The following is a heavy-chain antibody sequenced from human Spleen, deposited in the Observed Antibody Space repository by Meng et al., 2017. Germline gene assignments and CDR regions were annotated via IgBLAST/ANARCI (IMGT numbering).Heavy chain of an antibody. V-gene: IGHV3-74*01. CDR2: INSDGSST. J-gene: IGHJ4*02. D-gene: IGHD4-17*01. CDR1: GFTFSGYW. Sequence: EVQLVESGGGLVQPGGSLRFACAASGFTFSGYWMHWVRQAPGKGLVWVSRINSDGSSTSYADSVKGRFTISRDNAKNTLYLQMNSLRAEDTAVYYCARGAPSVTTPIDYWGQGTLVTVSS. CDR3: ARGAPSVTTPIDY.